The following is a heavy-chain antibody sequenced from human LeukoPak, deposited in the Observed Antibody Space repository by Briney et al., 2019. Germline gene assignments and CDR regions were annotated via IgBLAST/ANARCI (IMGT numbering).Heavy chain of an antibody. V-gene: IGHV3-30*18. J-gene: IGHJ4*02. CDR1: GFTFSSYD. Sequence: GGSLRLSCAASGFTFSSYDMHWVRQAPGKGLEWVAVISYDGSNKYYADSVKGRFTISRDNSKNALYLQMNSLRAEDTAVYYCAKAPGYSSSWYFDYWGQGTLVTVSS. CDR2: ISYDGSNK. D-gene: IGHD6-13*01. CDR3: AKAPGYSSSWYFDY.